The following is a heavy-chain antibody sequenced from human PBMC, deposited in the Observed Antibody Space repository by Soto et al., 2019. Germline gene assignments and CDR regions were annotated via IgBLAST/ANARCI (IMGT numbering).Heavy chain of an antibody. CDR1: GYTFINYG. CDR2: INGYNGNT. Sequence: QVQLVQSGAEMRQPGASVKVSCKTSGYTFINYGISWVRQAPGQGLAWMGWINGYNGNTNYAQNFQGRVAMTTDTSTRTVYMELRNLRSDDTAVYYCARGDSPVQFDYWGQGTLVTVSS. J-gene: IGHJ4*02. D-gene: IGHD4-4*01. CDR3: ARGDSPVQFDY. V-gene: IGHV1-18*01.